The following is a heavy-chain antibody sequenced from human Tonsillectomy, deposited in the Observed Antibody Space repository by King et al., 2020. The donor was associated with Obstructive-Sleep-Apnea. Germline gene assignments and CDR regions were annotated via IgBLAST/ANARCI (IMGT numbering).Heavy chain of an antibody. CDR2: INPSGGST. D-gene: IGHD1-26*01. J-gene: IGHJ3*01. CDR1: GYTFTSNY. V-gene: IGHV1-46*03. CDR3: ARDLRRSEVGARDAFDV. Sequence: VQLVESGAEVKKPGASVKVSCKASGYTFTSNYMHWVRQAPGQGLEWMGIINPSGGSTSYAQNFQGRVTLTRDTSTSTVYMELSSLRSEDTAVYYCARDLRRSEVGARDAFDVWGQGTMVTVSS.